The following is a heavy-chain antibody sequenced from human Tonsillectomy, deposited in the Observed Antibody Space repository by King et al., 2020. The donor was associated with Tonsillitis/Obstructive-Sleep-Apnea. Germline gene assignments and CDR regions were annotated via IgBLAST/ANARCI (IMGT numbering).Heavy chain of an antibody. Sequence: VQLVESGAEVKKPGESLKISCKGSGYSFTSYWIGWVRQMPGKGLEWMGIIYPGDSDTRYSPSFQGQVTISADKSISTAYLQWSSLKASDTAMYYGARRFYTHGYGDYQGFDIWGQGTMVTVSS. CDR3: ARRFYTHGYGDYQGFDI. CDR2: IYPGDSDT. V-gene: IGHV5-51*01. D-gene: IGHD4-17*01. J-gene: IGHJ3*02. CDR1: GYSFTSYW.